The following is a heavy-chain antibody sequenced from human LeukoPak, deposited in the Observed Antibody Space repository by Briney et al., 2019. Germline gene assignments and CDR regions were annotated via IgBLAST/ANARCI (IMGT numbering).Heavy chain of an antibody. V-gene: IGHV4-34*01. Sequence: PSETLSLTCAVYGESFSAYYWSWIRQPPGKGLEWIGEINYSGGTNYNPSLKSRVTISVDTSKNQLSLKLSSVTAADTAIYYCARVDKNGGTTFNYWGQGTLVTVSS. CDR1: GESFSAYY. CDR3: ARVDKNGGTTFNY. CDR2: INYSGGT. D-gene: IGHD1-7*01. J-gene: IGHJ4*02.